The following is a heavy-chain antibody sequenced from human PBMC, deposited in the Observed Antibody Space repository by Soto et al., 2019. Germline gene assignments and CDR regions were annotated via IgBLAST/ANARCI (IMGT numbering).Heavy chain of an antibody. J-gene: IGHJ5*02. CDR1: GFTFSNAW. D-gene: IGHD6-19*01. CDR2: IKSKTDGGTT. CDR3: TTGSSGWAQGGFDP. V-gene: IGHV3-15*05. Sequence: EVQLVESGGGLVKPGGSLRLSCAASGFTFSNAWMSWVRQAPGKGLEWVGRIKSKTDGGTTDYAAPVKGRFTISRDDSKNTLYLQMNSLKTEDTAVYYWTTGSSGWAQGGFDPWGQGTLVTVSS.